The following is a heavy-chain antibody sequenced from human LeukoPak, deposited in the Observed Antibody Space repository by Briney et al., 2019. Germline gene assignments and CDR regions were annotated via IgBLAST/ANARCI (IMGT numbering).Heavy chain of an antibody. Sequence: ASAKVSCKASGYTFTSYYMHWVRQAPGQGLEWMGIINPSGGSTSYAQKFQGRVTMTRDTSTSTVYMELSSLRSEDTAVYYCARDSNCSSTSCYTTFDYWGQGTLVTVSS. CDR1: GYTFTSYY. V-gene: IGHV1-46*01. D-gene: IGHD2-2*02. CDR3: ARDSNCSSTSCYTTFDY. J-gene: IGHJ4*02. CDR2: INPSGGST.